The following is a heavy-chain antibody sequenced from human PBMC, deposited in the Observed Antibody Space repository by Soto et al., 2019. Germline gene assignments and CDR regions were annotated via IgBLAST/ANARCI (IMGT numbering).Heavy chain of an antibody. CDR1: GGSTSSYD. Sequence: PXATLSLTCTVSGGSTSSYDWSWIRQPPGKGLEWIGYIYYSGSTNYNPSLKSRVTISADTSKNQFSLKLSSVTAADTAVYYCARGNTERYFDWPHFDYWGQGTLVTVSS. J-gene: IGHJ4*02. CDR3: ARGNTERYFDWPHFDY. CDR2: IYYSGST. D-gene: IGHD3-9*01. V-gene: IGHV4-59*01.